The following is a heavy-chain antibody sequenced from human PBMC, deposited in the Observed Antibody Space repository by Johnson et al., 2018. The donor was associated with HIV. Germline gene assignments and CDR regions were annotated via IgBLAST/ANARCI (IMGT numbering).Heavy chain of an antibody. CDR2: ISGGGGSS. CDR3: AKDPYDSSGYRRDAFDI. D-gene: IGHD3-22*01. V-gene: IGHV3-23*04. Sequence: VQLVESGGGLVQPGGSLRLSCAASGFTFSSYAMSWVRQAPGKGLEWVSAISGGGGSSYSAASVKGRITISRDNSKNTLDLQMNSRRAEDTAVYNCAKDPYDSSGYRRDAFDIWGQGTMVTVSS. J-gene: IGHJ3*02. CDR1: GFTFSSYA.